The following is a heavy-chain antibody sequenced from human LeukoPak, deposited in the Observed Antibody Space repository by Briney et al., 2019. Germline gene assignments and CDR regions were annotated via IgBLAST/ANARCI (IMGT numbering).Heavy chain of an antibody. V-gene: IGHV3-23*01. CDR2: ILGGGDTT. J-gene: IGHJ3*02. D-gene: IGHD3-22*01. Sequence: GGSLRLSCAASGFTFSTYAMTWVRQAPGKGLEWVSAILGGGDTTSYADSVQGRFIISRDNSKNTLYLQMNSLRAEDTAVYYCAKDKSPYDSSAPDAFDIWGQGTMVTVSS. CDR3: AKDKSPYDSSAPDAFDI. CDR1: GFTFSTYA.